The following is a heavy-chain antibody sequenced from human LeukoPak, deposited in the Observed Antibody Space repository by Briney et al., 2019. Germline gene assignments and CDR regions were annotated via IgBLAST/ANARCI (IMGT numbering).Heavy chain of an antibody. CDR2: IIPIFGTA. V-gene: IGHV1-69*06. Sequence: GASVKVSCKASGGTFSSYAISWVRQAPGQGLEWMGGIIPIFGTANYAQKFQGRVTITADKSTSTAYMELSGPRSEDTAVYYCARAGGPYHTYYDILTGYYYYYGMDVWGKGTTVTVSS. D-gene: IGHD3-9*01. J-gene: IGHJ6*04. CDR3: ARAGGPYHTYYDILTGYYYYYGMDV. CDR1: GGTFSSYA.